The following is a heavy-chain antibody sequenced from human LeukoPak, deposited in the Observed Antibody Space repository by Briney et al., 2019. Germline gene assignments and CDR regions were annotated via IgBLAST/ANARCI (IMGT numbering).Heavy chain of an antibody. D-gene: IGHD3-22*01. Sequence: PSETVSLTCTVSGGSISRYYWSWIRQPPGKGLEWIGYIYYSGSTNYNPSHKSRVTISVDTSKNQFSLKVTSVTAADTAIYYCARHDSSGYKYWGQGTLVTVSS. CDR3: ARHDSSGYKY. CDR2: IYYSGST. V-gene: IGHV4-59*08. J-gene: IGHJ4*02. CDR1: GGSISRYY.